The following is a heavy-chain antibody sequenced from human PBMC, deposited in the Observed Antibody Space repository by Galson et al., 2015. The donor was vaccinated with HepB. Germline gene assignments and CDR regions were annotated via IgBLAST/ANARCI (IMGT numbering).Heavy chain of an antibody. Sequence: SLRLSCAASGFTFTSYAMHWVRQAPGKGLEWVSAITGSGGITYYADSVKGRFTISRDNSKTTLYLQMNSLRAEDTAVYYCAKPPYDFWSFLPDAFDIWGQGTMVTVSS. D-gene: IGHD3-3*01. J-gene: IGHJ3*02. CDR3: AKPPYDFWSFLPDAFDI. CDR1: GFTFTSYA. CDR2: ITGSGGIT. V-gene: IGHV3-23*01.